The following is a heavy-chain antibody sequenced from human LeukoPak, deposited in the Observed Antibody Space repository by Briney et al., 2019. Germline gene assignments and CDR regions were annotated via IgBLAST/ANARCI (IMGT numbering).Heavy chain of an antibody. Sequence: SETLSLTCTVSGGSIIGYYWSWIRQPAGKGLEWIGRIHGTGGTDYNPSLKSRVTMSVDTSKNQFSLKLTSVTAADTAVYYCAKDGSNWPFFDSWGQGTLVTVSS. CDR3: AKDGSNWPFFDS. D-gene: IGHD6-13*01. CDR1: GGSIIGYY. V-gene: IGHV4-4*07. J-gene: IGHJ4*02. CDR2: IHGTGGT.